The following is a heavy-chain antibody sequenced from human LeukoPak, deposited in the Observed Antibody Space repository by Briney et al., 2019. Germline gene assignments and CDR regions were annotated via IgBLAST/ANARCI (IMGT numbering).Heavy chain of an antibody. V-gene: IGHV3-33*01. Sequence: GRSLRLSCAASGFTFSSYGMHWVRQAPGKGLEWVAVIWYDGSNKYYADSVKGRFTTSRDNSKNTLYLQMNSLRAEDTAMYYCARDKPPPYYYDSSGIFDYWGQGTLVTVSS. J-gene: IGHJ4*02. D-gene: IGHD3-22*01. CDR3: ARDKPPPYYYDSSGIFDY. CDR2: IWYDGSNK. CDR1: GFTFSSYG.